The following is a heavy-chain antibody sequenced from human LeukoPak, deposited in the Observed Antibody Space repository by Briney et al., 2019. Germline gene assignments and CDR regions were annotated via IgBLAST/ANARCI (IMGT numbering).Heavy chain of an antibody. V-gene: IGHV3-48*01. CDR3: ARDRGAIDY. J-gene: IGHJ4*02. CDR2: ISSSSSTI. CDR1: GFTVSSNY. Sequence: PGGSLRLSCAASGFTVSSNYINWVRQAPGKGLEWVSYISSSSSTIYYADSVKGRFTISRDNAKNSLYLQMNSLRAEDTAVYYCARDRGAIDYWGQGTLVTVSS. D-gene: IGHD5-24*01.